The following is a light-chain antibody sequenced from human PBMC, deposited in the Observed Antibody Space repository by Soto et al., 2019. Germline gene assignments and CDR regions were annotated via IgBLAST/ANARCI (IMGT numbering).Light chain of an antibody. CDR2: DAS. V-gene: IGKV1-5*01. CDR3: QQYNTSPWT. Sequence: DIQMTQSPATLSASVGDRVTITCRASQSISSWLAWYQQKPGKVPTLLIDDASSLESGVPSRFSGSGSGTEFNLTISRLQPDDFATYYCQQYNTSPWTFVQGTKVEIK. J-gene: IGKJ1*01. CDR1: QSISSW.